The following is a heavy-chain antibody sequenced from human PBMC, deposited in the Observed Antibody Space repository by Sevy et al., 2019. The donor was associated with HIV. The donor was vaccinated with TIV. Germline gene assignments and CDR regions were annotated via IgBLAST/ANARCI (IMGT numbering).Heavy chain of an antibody. D-gene: IGHD1-26*01. CDR3: ARGVGLDC. V-gene: IGHV3-7*01. J-gene: IGHJ4*01. Sequence: GGSLRLSCAASGFTFSPYWMTWVRQAPGKGLEWVANIRPDGSDKYYEDSVKGRFTISRDNAKNSLYLQMNSLRADDTAMYYCARGVGLDCWGHGALVTVSS. CDR1: GFTFSPYW. CDR2: IRPDGSDK.